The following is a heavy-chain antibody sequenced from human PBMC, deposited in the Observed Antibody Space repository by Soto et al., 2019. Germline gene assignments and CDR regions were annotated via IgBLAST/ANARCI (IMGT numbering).Heavy chain of an antibody. CDR2: MNPNTGNT. CDR1: GYTFATYD. V-gene: IGHV1-8*01. J-gene: IGHJ4*02. D-gene: IGHD6-25*01. CDR3: ARRKERSGPYYLDY. Sequence: QVQLVQSGAEVKKPGASVKVSCKASGYTFATYDFAWVRQATGQGLEWLGWMNPNTGNTGYAQAFRGSVTMSRNTSITTDYMELSSMRYEDTAVYFCARRKERSGPYYLDYWGQGTLVTVSS.